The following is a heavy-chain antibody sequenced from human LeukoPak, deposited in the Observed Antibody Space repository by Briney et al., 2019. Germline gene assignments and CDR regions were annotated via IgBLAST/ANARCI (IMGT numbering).Heavy chain of an antibody. D-gene: IGHD3-10*01. Sequence: GGSLRLSCAASGFTFSNYGMHWVRQAPGKGLEWVAFIRYDGNNKYYADSVKGRFTISRDNSKNTLYLQMNTLRAEDTAVFYCAKLLWFGAPQTDDAFDIWGQGTMVTVSS. J-gene: IGHJ3*02. CDR3: AKLLWFGAPQTDDAFDI. CDR1: GFTFSNYG. CDR2: IRYDGNNK. V-gene: IGHV3-30*02.